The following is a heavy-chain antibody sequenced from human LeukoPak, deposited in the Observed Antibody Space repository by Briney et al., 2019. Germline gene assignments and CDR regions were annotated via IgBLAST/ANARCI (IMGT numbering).Heavy chain of an antibody. CDR1: GGSISSGDYY. D-gene: IGHD5-18*01. Sequence: SETLSLTCTVSGGSISSGDYYWSWIRQPPGKGLEWIGYIYYSGSTYYNPSLKSRVTISVDTSKNQFSLKLSSVTAADTAVYYCARHEGGYSYGPYYFDYWGQGTLVTVSS. J-gene: IGHJ4*02. V-gene: IGHV4-30-4*01. CDR2: IYYSGST. CDR3: ARHEGGYSYGPYYFDY.